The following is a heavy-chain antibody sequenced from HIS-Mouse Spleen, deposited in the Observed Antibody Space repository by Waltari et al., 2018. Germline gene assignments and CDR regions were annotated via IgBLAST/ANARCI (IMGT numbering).Heavy chain of an antibody. CDR2: IDWDDDK. D-gene: IGHD6-19*01. CDR3: ARIAEGYSSGWYAFDY. V-gene: IGHV2-70*15. Sequence: QVTLRESGPALVKPTQTLTLTCPFSGFSPSTSGMCVSWLRQPPGKALEWLARIDWDDDKYYSTSLKTRLTISKDTSKNQVVLTMTNMDPVDTATYYCARIAEGYSSGWYAFDYWGQGTLVTVSS. CDR1: GFSPSTSGMC. J-gene: IGHJ4*02.